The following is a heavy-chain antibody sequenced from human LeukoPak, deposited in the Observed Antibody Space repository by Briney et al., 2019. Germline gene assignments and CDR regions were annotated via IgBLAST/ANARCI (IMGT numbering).Heavy chain of an antibody. CDR2: IYYSGST. V-gene: IGHV4-39*07. CDR3: ARGLPYYDFWSGYYMPSYYYYMDV. Sequence: PSETLSLTCTVSGGSISSSSYYWGWIRQPPGKGLEWIGSIYYSGSTYYNPSLKSRVTISVDTSKNQFSLKLSSVTAADTAVYYCARGLPYYDFWSGYYMPSYYYYMDVWGKGTTVTVSS. D-gene: IGHD3-3*01. J-gene: IGHJ6*03. CDR1: GGSISSSSYY.